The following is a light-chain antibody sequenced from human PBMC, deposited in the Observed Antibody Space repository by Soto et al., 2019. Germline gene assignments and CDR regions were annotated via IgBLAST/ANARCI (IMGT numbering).Light chain of an antibody. CDR1: QGIGND. J-gene: IGKJ1*01. V-gene: IGKV1-17*01. Sequence: DIQMTQSPSSRSASVGDRVTITCRASQGIGNDLGWYQQKPGKAPKRLIYLTYSLQTGVPSRFSGSGSGTEFSLTISSLQPEDSATYFCLQHNSYPRTFGQGTKVEIK. CDR2: LTY. CDR3: LQHNSYPRT.